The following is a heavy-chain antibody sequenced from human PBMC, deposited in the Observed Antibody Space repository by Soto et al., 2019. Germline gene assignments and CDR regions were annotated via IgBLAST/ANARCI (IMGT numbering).Heavy chain of an antibody. CDR1: GFPVSSNY. Sequence: GGSLRLSCAAAGFPVSSNYMSLVRQAPGKGLEWLSVIYTDDSTYYADSVKGRCTISRHNSKNTLYLQMNSLRAEDTAVYYCTSGTSGSSGPLYWGQGTLVTVSS. V-gene: IGHV3-53*04. J-gene: IGHJ4*02. CDR3: TSGTSGSSGPLY. CDR2: IYTDDST. D-gene: IGHD3-22*01.